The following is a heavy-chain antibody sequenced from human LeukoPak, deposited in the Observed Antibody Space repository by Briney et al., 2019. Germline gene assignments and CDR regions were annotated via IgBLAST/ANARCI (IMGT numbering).Heavy chain of an antibody. V-gene: IGHV3-53*01. CDR2: TYSDGST. Sequence: GGSLRLSCAASGFTVSRNYMSWVRQAPGKGLEWVSLTYSDGSTSYTESVKDRFTISRDNSKNTLSLQLNSLRAEDTAVYYCARSENMGDYFFPLDYWGQGTLVTVSS. D-gene: IGHD4-17*01. J-gene: IGHJ4*02. CDR3: ARSENMGDYFFPLDY. CDR1: GFTVSRNY.